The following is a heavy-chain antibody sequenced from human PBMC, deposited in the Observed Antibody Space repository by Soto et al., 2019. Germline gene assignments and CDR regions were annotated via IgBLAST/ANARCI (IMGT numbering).Heavy chain of an antibody. D-gene: IGHD2-2*01. CDR1: GGSITNWVYS. CDR2: MYHSGST. Sequence: PPETLSLSCAASGGSITNWVYSWSWIRQPTGKGMEWIGYMYHSGSTYYNPSLKSRVTISIDRSKNQFSLKLSSVTAADTAVYYCARVPDYWGQGILVTVSS. CDR3: ARVPDY. V-gene: IGHV4-30-2*01. J-gene: IGHJ4*02.